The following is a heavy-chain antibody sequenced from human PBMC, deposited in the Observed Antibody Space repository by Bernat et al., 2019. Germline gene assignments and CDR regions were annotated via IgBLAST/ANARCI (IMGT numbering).Heavy chain of an antibody. CDR1: GDSVNSGSYY. D-gene: IGHD6-13*01. Sequence: QVQLQESGPGLVTPSGTLSLTCSVSGDSVNSGSYYWTWIRQAPGKGLEWIGYIYCSASMNYNPSLRSRVTISVDTSKNQFSLRLRSVTAADTAVYYCARLNIAAAGTMAYWGQGTLVTVSS. CDR2: IYCSASM. V-gene: IGHV4-61*01. CDR3: ARLNIAAAGTMAY. J-gene: IGHJ4*02.